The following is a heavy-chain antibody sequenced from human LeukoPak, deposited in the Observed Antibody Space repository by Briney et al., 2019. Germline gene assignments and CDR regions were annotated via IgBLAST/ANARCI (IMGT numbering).Heavy chain of an antibody. CDR1: GGSISSYY. J-gene: IGHJ6*03. CDR3: ARDVSPYYYYDSSGYSGYYMDV. CDR2: IYYSGST. Sequence: SETLSLTCTVSGGSISSYYWSWIRQPPGKGLEWIGYIYYSGSTNYNPSLKSRVTISVDTSKNQFSLKLSPVTAADTAVYYCARDVSPYYYYDSSGYSGYYMDVWGKGTTVTVSS. D-gene: IGHD3-22*01. V-gene: IGHV4-59*01.